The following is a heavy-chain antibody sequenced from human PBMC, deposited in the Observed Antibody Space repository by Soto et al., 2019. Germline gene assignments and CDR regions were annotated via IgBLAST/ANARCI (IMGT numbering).Heavy chain of an antibody. CDR3: ARVGGDSSAHKGYYYYYGMDV. J-gene: IGHJ6*02. CDR2: ISAYNGNT. CDR1: GYTFTSYG. Sequence: QVQLVQSGAEVKKPGASVKVSCKASGYTFTSYGISWVRQAPGQGLEWMGWISAYNGNTNYAQKLQGRVTMTTDTSTSTAYMELRSLRSDDTAVYYCARVGGDSSAHKGYYYYYGMDVWGQGTTVTVSS. D-gene: IGHD3-22*01. V-gene: IGHV1-18*01.